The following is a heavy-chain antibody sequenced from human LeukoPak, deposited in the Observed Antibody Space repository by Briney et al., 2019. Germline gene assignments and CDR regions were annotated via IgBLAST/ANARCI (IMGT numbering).Heavy chain of an antibody. Sequence: AGGSLRLSCAASGFTFSSYEMNWVRQAPGKGLECVSFISSSGNTIYYADSVMGRFTISRDNAKNSLYLQMNSLRAEDSAIYYCARDHGAYWGQGTLVTISS. CDR2: ISSSGNTI. CDR1: GFTFSSYE. CDR3: ARDHGAY. V-gene: IGHV3-48*03. J-gene: IGHJ4*02. D-gene: IGHD3-10*01.